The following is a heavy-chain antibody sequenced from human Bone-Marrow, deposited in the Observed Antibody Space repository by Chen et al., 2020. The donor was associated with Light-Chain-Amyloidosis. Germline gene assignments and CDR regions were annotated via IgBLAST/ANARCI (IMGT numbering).Heavy chain of an antibody. CDR1: GGSISSSSYY. J-gene: IGHJ6*03. CDR2: IYYSGST. D-gene: IGHD7-27*01. V-gene: IGHV4-39*01. Sequence: QLQLQESGPGLVKPSETLSLTCTVSGGSISSSSYYWGWIRQPQGKGLEWIGSIYYSGSTYYNPSLKSRVTISVDTSKNQFSLKLSSVTAADTAVYYCARAGDGSYYYMDVWGKGTTVTVSS. CDR3: ARAGDGSYYYMDV.